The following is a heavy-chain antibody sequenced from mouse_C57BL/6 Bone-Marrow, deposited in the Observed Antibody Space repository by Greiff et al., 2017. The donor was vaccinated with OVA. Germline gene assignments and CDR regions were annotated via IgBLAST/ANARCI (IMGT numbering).Heavy chain of an antibody. CDR1: GFTFSDYY. Sequence: EVKLMESGGGLVQPGGSLKLSCAASGFTFSDYYMYWVRQTPEKRLEWVAYISNGGGSTYYPDTVKGRFTISRDNAKNTLYLQMSRLKSEDTAMYYCARLGYDDGWYFDVWGTGTTVTVSS. CDR3: ARLGYDDGWYFDV. D-gene: IGHD2-2*01. J-gene: IGHJ1*03. V-gene: IGHV5-12*01. CDR2: ISNGGGST.